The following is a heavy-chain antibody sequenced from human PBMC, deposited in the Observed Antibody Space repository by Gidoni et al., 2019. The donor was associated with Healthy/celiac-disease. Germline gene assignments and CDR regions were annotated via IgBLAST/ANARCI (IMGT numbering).Heavy chain of an antibody. D-gene: IGHD3-22*01. CDR1: GYSFTSYW. CDR3: ARRQYYYDSSGYGFDY. Sequence: EVQLVQSGAEVKKPGESLTLPCKGSGYSFTSYWIGWVRQMPGKGLEWMGSIYPGDSDTRYSPSFQGQVTISADKSISTAYLQWSSLKASDTAMYYCARRQYYYDSSGYGFDYWGQGTLVTVSS. V-gene: IGHV5-51*01. CDR2: IYPGDSDT. J-gene: IGHJ4*02.